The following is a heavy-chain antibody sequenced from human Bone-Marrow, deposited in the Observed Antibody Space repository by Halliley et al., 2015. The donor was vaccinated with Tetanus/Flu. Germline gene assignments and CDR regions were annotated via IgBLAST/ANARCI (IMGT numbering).Heavy chain of an antibody. CDR3: YCFWDGRDY. V-gene: IGHV4-34*01. CDR2: TSHSGSI. D-gene: IGHD3-3*01. Sequence: KGLEWIGKTSHSGSINFHPSQKSLVTITVDTPKTQFSLKLNCVAAADTAVYYFYCFWDGRDYWGQGTLVTVSS. J-gene: IGHJ4*02.